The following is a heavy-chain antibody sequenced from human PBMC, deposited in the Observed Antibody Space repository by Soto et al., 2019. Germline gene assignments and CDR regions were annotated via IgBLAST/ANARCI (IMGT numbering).Heavy chain of an antibody. CDR3: ARAGKITRGYCSSTSCSNNWFDP. CDR1: GDSVSSNSAA. D-gene: IGHD2-2*01. J-gene: IGHJ5*02. CDR2: TYYRSKWYN. Sequence: PSQTLSLTCXISGDSVSSNSAAWNWIRQSPSRGLEWLGRTYYRSKWYNDYAVSVKSRITINPDTSKNQFSLQLNSVTPEDTAVYYCARAGKITRGYCSSTSCSNNWFDPWGQGTLVTVSS. V-gene: IGHV6-1*01.